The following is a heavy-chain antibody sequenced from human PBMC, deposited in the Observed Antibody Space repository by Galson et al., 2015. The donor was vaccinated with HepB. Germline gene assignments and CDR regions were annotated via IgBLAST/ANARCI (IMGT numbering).Heavy chain of an antibody. CDR3: ARGPGRWYGYYYYMDI. V-gene: IGHV3-7*03. D-gene: IGHD4-23*01. J-gene: IGHJ6*03. CDR1: GFTFSSYW. CDR2: IKQDGSEK. Sequence: SLRLSCAASGFTFSSYWMSWVRQAPGKGLEWVANIKQDGSEKYYVDSVKGRFTISRDNAKNSLYLQMNSLRAEDTAVYYCARGPGRWYGYYYYMDIWGKGTTVTVSS.